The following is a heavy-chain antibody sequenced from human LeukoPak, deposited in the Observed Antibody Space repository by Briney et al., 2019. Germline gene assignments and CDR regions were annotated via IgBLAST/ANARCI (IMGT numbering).Heavy chain of an antibody. CDR3: ARRGFPENYYYGMDV. CDR2: IIPILGIA. V-gene: IGHV1-69*04. CDR1: GGTLSSYA. Sequence: GASVKVSCKASGGTLSSYAISWVRQAPGQGLEWMGRIIPILGIANYAQKFQGRVTITADKSTSTAYMELSSLRSEDTAVYYCARRGFPENYYYGMDVWGQGTTVTVSS. J-gene: IGHJ6*02.